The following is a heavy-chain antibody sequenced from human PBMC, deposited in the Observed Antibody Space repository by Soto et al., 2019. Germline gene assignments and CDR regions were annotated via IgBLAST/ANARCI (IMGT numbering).Heavy chain of an antibody. CDR3: ARGGYYDFWSGYYPPAYYYYYGMDV. V-gene: IGHV3-33*01. Sequence: QVQLVESGGGVVQPGRSLRLSCAASGFTFSSYGMHWVRQAPGKGLEWVAVIWYDGSNKYYADSVKGRFTISRDNSKNTLYLQMNSLRAEDTAVYYCARGGYYDFWSGYYPPAYYYYYGMDVWGQGTTVTVSS. CDR1: GFTFSSYG. J-gene: IGHJ6*02. CDR2: IWYDGSNK. D-gene: IGHD3-3*01.